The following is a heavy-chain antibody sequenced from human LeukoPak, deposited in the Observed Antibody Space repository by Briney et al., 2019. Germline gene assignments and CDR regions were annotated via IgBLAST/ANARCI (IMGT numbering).Heavy chain of an antibody. J-gene: IGHJ4*02. V-gene: IGHV3-9*01. CDR2: ISWSSGSI. CDR1: GFIFDDYA. CDR3: AKDQYYDILTGYFGY. D-gene: IGHD3-9*01. Sequence: GGSLRLSCAASGFIFDDYAMHWVQQAPGKGLEWVSGISWSSGSIGYADSVKGRFTISRDNAKNSLYLQMNSLRAEDTALYYCAKDQYYDILTGYFGYWGQGTLVTVSS.